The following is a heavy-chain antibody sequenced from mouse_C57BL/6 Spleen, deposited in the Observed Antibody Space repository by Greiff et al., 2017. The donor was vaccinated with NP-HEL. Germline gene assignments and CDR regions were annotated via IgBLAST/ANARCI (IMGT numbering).Heavy chain of an antibody. CDR2: ILPGSGST. CDR1: GHTFTGYW. J-gene: IGHJ4*01. Sequence: VQLQQSGAELMKPGASVKLSCKATGHTFTGYWIEWVKQRPGHGLEWIGEILPGSGSTNYKEKFKGKATFTADTSSNTAYMQLSSLTTEDSAIYYFASSPCHHEDYYAMNYRVQGTSVTVSS. V-gene: IGHV1-9*01. CDR3: ASSPCHHEDYYAMNY.